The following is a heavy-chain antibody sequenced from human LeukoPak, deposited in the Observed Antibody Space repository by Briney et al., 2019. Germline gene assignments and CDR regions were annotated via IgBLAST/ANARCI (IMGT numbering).Heavy chain of an antibody. CDR2: IIPIFGTA. CDR1: GGTFSSYA. D-gene: IGHD6-13*01. V-gene: IGHV1-69*13. Sequence: ASVKVSCKASGGTFSSYAISWVRQAPGQGLEWMGGIIPIFGTANYAQKFQGRVTITADESTSTAYMELSSLRSEDTAVYYYARGSSSWYRSPYYYGMDVWGQGTTVTVSS. CDR3: ARGSSSWYRSPYYYGMDV. J-gene: IGHJ6*02.